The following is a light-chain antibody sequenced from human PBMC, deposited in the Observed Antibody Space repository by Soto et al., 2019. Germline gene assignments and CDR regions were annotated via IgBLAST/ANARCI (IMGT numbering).Light chain of an antibody. Sequence: DIQRTRSPSTLSASVGDRVTITCRASQSISSWLAWYQQKPGKAPKLLIYKASSLESGVPSRFSGSGSGTEFTLTISSLQPDDFATYYCQHQNTFGGGTKVDIK. CDR2: KAS. CDR3: QHQNT. V-gene: IGKV1-5*03. J-gene: IGKJ4*01. CDR1: QSISSW.